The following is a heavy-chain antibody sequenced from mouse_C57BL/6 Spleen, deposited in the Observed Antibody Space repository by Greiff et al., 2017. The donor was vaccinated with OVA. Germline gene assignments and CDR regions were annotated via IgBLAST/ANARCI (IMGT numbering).Heavy chain of an antibody. Sequence: QVQLQQSGPELVKPGASVKLSCKASGYTFTSYDINWVKQRPGQGLEWIGWIYPGDGSTKYNEKFKGKATLTVDTSSSTAYMELHSLTSEDSAVYFCARGGEPYFDVWGTGTTVTVSS. CDR1: GYTFTSYD. CDR2: IYPGDGST. CDR3: ARGGEPYFDV. V-gene: IGHV1-85*01. J-gene: IGHJ1*03.